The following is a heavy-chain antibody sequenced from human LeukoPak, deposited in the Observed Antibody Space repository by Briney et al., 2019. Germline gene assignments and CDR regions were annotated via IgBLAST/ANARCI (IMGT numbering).Heavy chain of an antibody. CDR1: GFSFTNAW. Sequence: VGSLRLSCAASGFSFTNAWMRWVRQAPGKGLEWVGRIKSKTDGGTIDYAAPVKGRFTISRDDSKNTLFLQMNSLKIEDTAVYYCTTVTPRTVGLWGQGTLVTVSP. J-gene: IGHJ4*02. CDR2: IKSKTDGGTI. D-gene: IGHD3/OR15-3a*01. CDR3: TTVTPRTVGL. V-gene: IGHV3-15*05.